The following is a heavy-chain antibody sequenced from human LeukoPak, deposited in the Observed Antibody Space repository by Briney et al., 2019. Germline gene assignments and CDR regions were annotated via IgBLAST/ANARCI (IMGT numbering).Heavy chain of an antibody. D-gene: IGHD3-10*01. V-gene: IGHV4-34*01. CDR2: INHSGST. J-gene: IGHJ4*02. CDR1: GGSFSGYY. CDR3: AGASYGSGSYGGYYFDY. Sequence: PSETLSLTCAVYGGSFSGYYWSWIRQPPGKGLEWIGEINHSGSTNYNPSLKSRVTISVDTSKNQFSLKLSSVTAADTAVYYCAGASYGSGSYGGYYFDYWGQGTLVTVSS.